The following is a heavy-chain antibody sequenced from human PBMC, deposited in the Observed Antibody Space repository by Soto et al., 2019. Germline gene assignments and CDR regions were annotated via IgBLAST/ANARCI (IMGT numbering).Heavy chain of an antibody. CDR3: ARGEQLVWYYFDY. CDR1: GGSISSSSYY. CDR2: IYYSGST. Sequence: SETLSLTCTVSGGSISSSSYYWGWIRQPPGKGLEWIGSIYYSGSTYYNPSLKSRVTISVDTSKNQFSLKLSSVTAADTAVYYCARGEQLVWYYFDYWGQGTLVTVSS. V-gene: IGHV4-39*07. D-gene: IGHD6-13*01. J-gene: IGHJ4*02.